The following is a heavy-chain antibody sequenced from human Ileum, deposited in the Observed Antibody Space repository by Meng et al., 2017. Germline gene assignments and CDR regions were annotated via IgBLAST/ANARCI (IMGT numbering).Heavy chain of an antibody. CDR1: GASLTGYS. J-gene: IGHJ4*02. D-gene: IGHD3-10*01. Sequence: VQLQQGGEGLLKPLETLSLTCTVYGASLTGYSWTWIRQSPGKGLEWIGEVNHDGGTNYSPSLKSRVIISIDTSKNQFSLKLTAVTATDAAVYYCAREGSWFGADYWGQGTLVTVS. CDR3: AREGSWFGADY. V-gene: IGHV4-34*02. CDR2: VNHDGGT.